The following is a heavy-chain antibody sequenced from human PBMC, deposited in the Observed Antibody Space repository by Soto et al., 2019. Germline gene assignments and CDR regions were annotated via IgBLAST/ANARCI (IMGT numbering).Heavy chain of an antibody. CDR1: GYTFTGYY. Sequence: GASVKVSCKASGYTFTGYYMHWVRQAPGQGLEWMGWINPNSGGRTYAQEFQGRVTMTRDTSISTAYMELSRLRSDDTAVYYCARDLWHTTGPKWRYYFDYWGQGTLVTVSS. J-gene: IGHJ4*02. CDR2: INPNSGGR. D-gene: IGHD1-1*01. CDR3: ARDLWHTTGPKWRYYFDY. V-gene: IGHV1-2*02.